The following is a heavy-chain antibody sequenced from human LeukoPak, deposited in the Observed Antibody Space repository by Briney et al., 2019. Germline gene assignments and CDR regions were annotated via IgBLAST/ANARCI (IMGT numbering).Heavy chain of an antibody. Sequence: SETLSLTCTVSGGSISSGDYYWSWIRQPPGRGLEWIGYIYYSGSTYYNPSLKSRVTISVDTSKTQFSLKLSAVTAADTAVYYGARDITIFGVASYQDDWGQGTLVTVSA. CDR1: GGSISSGDYY. D-gene: IGHD3-3*01. CDR2: IYYSGST. V-gene: IGHV4-30-4*08. J-gene: IGHJ4*02. CDR3: ARDITIFGVASYQDD.